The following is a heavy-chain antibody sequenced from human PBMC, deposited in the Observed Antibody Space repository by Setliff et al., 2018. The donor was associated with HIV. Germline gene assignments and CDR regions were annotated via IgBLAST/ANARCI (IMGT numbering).Heavy chain of an antibody. CDR1: GYTFTDYF. D-gene: IGHD2-15*01. V-gene: IGHV1-69-2*01. CDR2: VDSEDGET. Sequence: GASVKVSCKASGYTFTDYFIHWVHQAPGKGLEWMGRVDSEDGETKYAEKFQGRLTITADTSIDTAYMELISLTSEDTAVYYCATQRWLLPDYWGQGTLVTVSS. CDR3: ATQRWLLPDY. J-gene: IGHJ4*02.